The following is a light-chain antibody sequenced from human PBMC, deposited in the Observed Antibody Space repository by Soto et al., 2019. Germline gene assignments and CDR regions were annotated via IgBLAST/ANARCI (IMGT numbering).Light chain of an antibody. J-gene: IGLJ2*01. CDR2: DVT. Sequence: QSVLTQPRSVSGSPGQSVTISCTGSSSDVGAFNYVSWYQQYPDKAPKLIISDVTKRPSGVSDRFSGSKSGNTASLTISGLQADDEADYYCSSYAGRYIVIFGGGTKLTVL. CDR3: SSYAGRYIVI. CDR1: SSDVGAFNY. V-gene: IGLV2-11*01.